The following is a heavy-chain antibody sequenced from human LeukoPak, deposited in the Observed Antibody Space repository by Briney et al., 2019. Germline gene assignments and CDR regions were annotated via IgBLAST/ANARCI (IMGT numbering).Heavy chain of an antibody. D-gene: IGHD3-22*01. Sequence: ASVKVSCKASGYTFTGYYMHWVRQAPGQGLEWMGRINPNSGGTNHAQKFQGRVTMTRDTSISTAYMELSRLRSDDTAVYYCARRFVDSSGYYQYYFDYWGQGTLVTVSS. CDR1: GYTFTGYY. CDR3: ARRFVDSSGYYQYYFDY. V-gene: IGHV1-2*06. J-gene: IGHJ4*02. CDR2: INPNSGGT.